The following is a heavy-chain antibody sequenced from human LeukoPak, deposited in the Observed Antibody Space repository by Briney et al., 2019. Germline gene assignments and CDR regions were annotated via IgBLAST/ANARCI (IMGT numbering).Heavy chain of an antibody. Sequence: ASVKVFCKASGYTFTSYAMHWVRQAPGQRLEWMGWINAGNGNTKYSQKFQGRVTITRDTSASTAYMELSSLRSEDTAVYYCASSLRYFDWLLDYWGQGTLVTVSS. CDR3: ASSLRYFDWLLDY. J-gene: IGHJ4*02. CDR2: INAGNGNT. D-gene: IGHD3-9*01. CDR1: GYTFTSYA. V-gene: IGHV1-3*01.